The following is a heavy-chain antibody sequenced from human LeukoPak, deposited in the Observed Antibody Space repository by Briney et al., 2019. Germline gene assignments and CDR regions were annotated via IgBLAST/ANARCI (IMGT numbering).Heavy chain of an antibody. V-gene: IGHV1-18*01. CDR2: ISAYNGNT. CDR3: ARNSLRYYGSGSYPFDY. D-gene: IGHD3-10*01. Sequence: ASVKVSCKASGYTFTSYGISWVRQAPGQGLEWMGWISAYNGNTNYAQKLQGRVTMTTDTSTSTAYMELRSLRSDDTAVYYCARNSLRYYGSGSYPFDYWGQGTLVTVSS. J-gene: IGHJ4*02. CDR1: GYTFTSYG.